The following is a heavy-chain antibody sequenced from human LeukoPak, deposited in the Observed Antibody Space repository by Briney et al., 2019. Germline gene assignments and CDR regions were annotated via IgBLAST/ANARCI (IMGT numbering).Heavy chain of an antibody. CDR1: GFTFDDYA. V-gene: IGHV3-9*01. CDR3: AKAPPYKKYFDY. D-gene: IGHD1-1*01. CDR2: ISWNSGSI. J-gene: IGHJ4*02. Sequence: SLRLSCAASGFTFDDYAMHWVRQAPGKGLEWVSGISWNSGSIGYADSVEGRFTISRDNSKNTLYLQMNSLRAEDTAVYYCAKAPPYKKYFDYWGQGTLVTVSS.